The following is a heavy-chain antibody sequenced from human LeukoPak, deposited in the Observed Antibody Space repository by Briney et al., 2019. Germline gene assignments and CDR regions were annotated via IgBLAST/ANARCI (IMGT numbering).Heavy chain of an antibody. CDR1: GGSFSGYY. CDR2: INHSGST. J-gene: IGHJ4*02. Sequence: PSETLSLTCAVYGGSFSGYYWSWIRQPPGKGLEWIGEINHSGSTNYNPSLKSRVTISVDTSKNQFSLKLSSVTAADTAVYYCARAYGRSDYWGQGTLVTVSS. CDR3: ARAYGRSDY. D-gene: IGHD4-17*01. V-gene: IGHV4-34*01.